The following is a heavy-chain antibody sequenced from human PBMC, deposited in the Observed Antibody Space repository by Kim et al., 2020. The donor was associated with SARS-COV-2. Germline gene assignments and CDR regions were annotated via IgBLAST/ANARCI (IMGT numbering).Heavy chain of an antibody. Sequence: GESLKISCKGSGYSFTSYWIGWVRQMPGKGLEWMGIIYPGDSDTRYSPSFQGQVTISADKSISTAYLQWSSLKASDTAMYYCARLIVGATRSGGWFDPWGQGTLVPVSS. CDR3: ARLIVGATRSGGWFDP. V-gene: IGHV5-51*01. CDR1: GYSFTSYW. CDR2: IYPGDSDT. D-gene: IGHD1-26*01. J-gene: IGHJ5*02.